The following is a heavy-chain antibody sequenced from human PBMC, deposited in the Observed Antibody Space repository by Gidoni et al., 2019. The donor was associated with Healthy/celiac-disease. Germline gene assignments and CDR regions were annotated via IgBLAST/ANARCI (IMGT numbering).Heavy chain of an antibody. J-gene: IGHJ6*02. Sequence: QVQLQQCGAGLLKPSETLSLTCAVYGGSFSGYYWSWIRQPPGKGLEWIGEINHSGSTNYNPSLKSRVTISVDTSKNQFSLKLSSVTAADTAVYYCARGRGSYGMDVWGQGTTVTVSS. CDR2: INHSGST. V-gene: IGHV4-34*01. CDR1: GGSFSGYY. D-gene: IGHD3-10*01. CDR3: ARGRGSYGMDV.